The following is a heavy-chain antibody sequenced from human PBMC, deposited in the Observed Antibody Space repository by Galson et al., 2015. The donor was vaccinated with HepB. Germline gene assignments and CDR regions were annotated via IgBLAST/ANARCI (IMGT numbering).Heavy chain of an antibody. CDR1: GYTFTSYD. CDR2: MNPNSGNT. D-gene: IGHD3-3*01. J-gene: IGHJ5*02. V-gene: IGHV1-8*01. CDR3: ARGELRFLEWLLPFDP. Sequence: SVKVSCKASGYTFTSYDINWVRQATGQGLEWMGWMNPNSGNTGYAQKFQGRVTMTRNTSISTAYMELSSLRSEDTAVYYCARGELRFLEWLLPFDPWGQGTLVTVSS.